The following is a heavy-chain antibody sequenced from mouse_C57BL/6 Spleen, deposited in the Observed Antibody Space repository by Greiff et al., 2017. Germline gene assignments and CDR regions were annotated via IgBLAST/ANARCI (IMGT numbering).Heavy chain of an antibody. V-gene: IGHV10-1*01. Sequence: EVKVEESGGGLVQPKGSLKLSCAASGFSFNTYAMNWVRQAPGKGLEWVARIRSKSNNYATYYADSVKDRFTISRDDSESMLYLQMNNLKTEDTAMYYCVRHTGKRYFDVWGTGTTVTVSS. CDR3: VRHTGKRYFDV. CDR2: IRSKSNNYAT. CDR1: GFSFNTYA. D-gene: IGHD1-1*01. J-gene: IGHJ1*03.